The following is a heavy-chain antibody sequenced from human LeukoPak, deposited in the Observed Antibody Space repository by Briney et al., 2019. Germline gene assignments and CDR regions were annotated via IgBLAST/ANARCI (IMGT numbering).Heavy chain of an antibody. V-gene: IGHV3-23*01. CDR2: ISGSGGST. Sequence: GGSLRLSCAASGFTFSSSGMSWVRQAPGKGLEWVSAISGSGGSTYYADSVKGRFTISRDNSKNTLYLQMNSLRAEDTAVYYCASGISAGLFDNWGQGTLVTVSS. CDR1: GFTFSSSG. J-gene: IGHJ4*02. CDR3: ASGISAGLFDN. D-gene: IGHD6-25*01.